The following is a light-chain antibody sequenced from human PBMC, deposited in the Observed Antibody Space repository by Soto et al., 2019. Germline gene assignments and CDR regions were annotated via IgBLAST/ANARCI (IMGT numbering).Light chain of an antibody. Sequence: DIQMTQSPSTLSASVGDRVTITCRASQSISSWLAWFQQKPGKAPNLLIYDASSLQSGVPSRFSGSVSGTEFTLTISSLQPDDFATYYCQHYKSYPYTFGQGTKLEIK. CDR1: QSISSW. V-gene: IGKV1-5*01. CDR3: QHYKSYPYT. J-gene: IGKJ2*01. CDR2: DAS.